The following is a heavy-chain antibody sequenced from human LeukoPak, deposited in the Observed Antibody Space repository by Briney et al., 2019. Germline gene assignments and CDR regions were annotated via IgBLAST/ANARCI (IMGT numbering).Heavy chain of an antibody. Sequence: PSETLSLTCTVSGGSISLYYWNWIRQPAGKGLEWIGRIFTSGITNYNPSLKSRVTMSVDTSKSLFSLALSSVTAADTAVYYCAREISGSYYNPLGYMDVWGKGTTVTVSS. CDR1: GGSISLYY. CDR3: AREISGSYYNPLGYMDV. V-gene: IGHV4-4*07. CDR2: IFTSGIT. J-gene: IGHJ6*03. D-gene: IGHD3-10*01.